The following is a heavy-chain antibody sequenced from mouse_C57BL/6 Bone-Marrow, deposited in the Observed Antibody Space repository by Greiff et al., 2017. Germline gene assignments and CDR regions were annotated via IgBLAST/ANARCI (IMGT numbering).Heavy chain of an antibody. CDR3: ARSDGYCVPSFDY. CDR2: INPNYGPT. D-gene: IGHD2-3*01. CDR1: GYSFTDYN. Sequence: VQLRQSGPELVKPGASVKISCKASGYSFTDYNMNWVKQSNGKSLEWIGVINPNYGPTSYNQKFKGKATLTVDKSSSTAYMQLNSLTSKDSAVYYCARSDGYCVPSFDYWGQGTTLTVSS. V-gene: IGHV1-39*01. J-gene: IGHJ2*01.